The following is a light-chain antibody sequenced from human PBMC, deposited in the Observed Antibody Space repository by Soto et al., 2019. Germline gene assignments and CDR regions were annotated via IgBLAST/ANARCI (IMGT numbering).Light chain of an antibody. Sequence: EIVLTQSPGTLSLSPGERATLSCRASQSVSSRFLAWYQQKPGQAPRVLLYGASTRATGIPDRFSVSGSGTDFTLTISRLEPEDFAVYFCQQYESSRTFGQGTKVEMK. CDR1: QSVSSRF. J-gene: IGKJ1*01. CDR2: GAS. V-gene: IGKV3-20*01. CDR3: QQYESSRT.